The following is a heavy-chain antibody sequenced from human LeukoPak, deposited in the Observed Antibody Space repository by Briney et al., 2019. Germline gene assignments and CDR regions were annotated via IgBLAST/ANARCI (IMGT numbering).Heavy chain of an antibody. CDR2: IYHSGST. J-gene: IGHJ3*02. D-gene: IGHD6-13*01. CDR1: GGSISSSNW. V-gene: IGHV4-4*02. Sequence: SGTLSLTCAVSGGSISSSNWWSWVRQPPGKGLEWIGEIYHSGSTNYNPSLKSRVTISVDTSKNQFSLKLSSVTAADTAVYYCAREGYSSTWGAGGNAFDIWGQGTMVTVSS. CDR3: AREGYSSTWGAGGNAFDI.